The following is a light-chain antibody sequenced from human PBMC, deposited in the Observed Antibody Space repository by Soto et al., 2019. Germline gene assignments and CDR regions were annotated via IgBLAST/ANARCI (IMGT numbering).Light chain of an antibody. CDR1: QSVSSSY. J-gene: IGKJ1*01. CDR3: QQYGSSPST. Sequence: EIVLTQSPGTLSLSPGERATLSCRASQSVSSSYLAWYQQKPGQAPRLLIYGASSRATGIPDRFSGSGSGTDFTLTISRLESEDFAVYYFQQYGSSPSTFGPGTKVEI. CDR2: GAS. V-gene: IGKV3-20*01.